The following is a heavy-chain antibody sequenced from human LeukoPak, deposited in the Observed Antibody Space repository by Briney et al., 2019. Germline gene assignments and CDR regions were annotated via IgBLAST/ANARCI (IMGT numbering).Heavy chain of an antibody. CDR3: ARLYCSGGSCYSGLGAMDV. J-gene: IGHJ6*02. Sequence: KPSETLSLTCTVSGDSISSSSYYWGWIRQPPGKGLEWIGSIYYSGSTYYSPSLKSRVTISVDTSKNQFSLKLSSVTAADTAVYYCARLYCSGGSCYSGLGAMDVWGQGTTVTVSS. D-gene: IGHD2-15*01. CDR1: GDSISSSSYY. V-gene: IGHV4-39*01. CDR2: IYYSGST.